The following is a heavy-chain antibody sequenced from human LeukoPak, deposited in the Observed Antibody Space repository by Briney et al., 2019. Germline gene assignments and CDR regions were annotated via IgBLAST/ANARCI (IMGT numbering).Heavy chain of an antibody. CDR3: ARDWDIVVVPAAGSIDY. J-gene: IGHJ4*02. V-gene: IGHV3-21*01. CDR1: GFTFSSYS. CDR2: ISSSSGYI. Sequence: GGSLRLSCAASGFTFSSYSMNWVRQAPGKGLEWVSSISSSSGYIYYADSVKGRFTISRDNAKNSLYLQMNSLRAEDTAVYYCARDWDIVVVPAAGSIDYWGQGTLVTVSS. D-gene: IGHD2-2*01.